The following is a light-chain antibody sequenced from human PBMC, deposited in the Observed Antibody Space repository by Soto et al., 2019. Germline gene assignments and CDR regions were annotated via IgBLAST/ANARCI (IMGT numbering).Light chain of an antibody. J-gene: IGKJ5*01. CDR3: QHFRA. V-gene: IGKV3-20*01. CDR2: GAS. CDR1: QSVSSSY. Sequence: EVVLTQSPGTLSLSPGDRATLSCRASQSVSSSYVAWYQQKRGQAPRLLMYGASSRATGIPDRFSGSGSGTDFTLTISRLEPEDFVLYYCQHFRAFGQGTRLEI.